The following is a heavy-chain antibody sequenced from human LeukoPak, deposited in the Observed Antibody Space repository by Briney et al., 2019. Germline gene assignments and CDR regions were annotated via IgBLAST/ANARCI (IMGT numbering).Heavy chain of an antibody. D-gene: IGHD2-2*02. V-gene: IGHV4-31*03. CDR3: AISDGYCTSTTCYNPFDY. J-gene: IGHJ4*02. CDR1: GGSISSGNYW. CDR2: IYYSGTT. Sequence: PSQTLSLTCTVSGGSISSGNYWWSWLRQHPGKGLEWIGYIYYSGTTLYNPSLKSRSSISVDTSKNQFSLKLSSVTAADTAVYYCAISDGYCTSTTCYNPFDYWGQGTLVTVSS.